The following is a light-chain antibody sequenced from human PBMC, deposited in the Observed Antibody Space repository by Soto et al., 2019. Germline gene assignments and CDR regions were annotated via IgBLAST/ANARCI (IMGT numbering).Light chain of an antibody. CDR2: WAS. CDR3: QQYPNIPHT. J-gene: IGKJ3*01. V-gene: IGKV4-1*01. CDR1: QTVLYSSNNKNY. Sequence: DIVMTQSPDSLAVSLGERATINCKSSQTVLYSSNNKNYLAWFQQKPGQPPKLLIYWASTRESGVPDRFSGSGSGTDFTLTISNLQAEDVAVYFCQQYPNIPHTFGPGTKVDIK.